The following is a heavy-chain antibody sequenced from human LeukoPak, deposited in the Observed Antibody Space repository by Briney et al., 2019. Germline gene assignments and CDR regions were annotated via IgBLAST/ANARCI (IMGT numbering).Heavy chain of an antibody. D-gene: IGHD3-9*01. Sequence: GGSLRLSCAASGFIFSNYAMSWVRQAPGKGLEWVSAITGSGDTTYYADSVKGGFTISRDNSKNTLYVEMNTLRAEDTAVYYCAKWGDYDILTGYYVSDFWGQGTLVTVSS. V-gene: IGHV3-23*01. CDR1: GFIFSNYA. CDR2: ITGSGDTT. CDR3: AKWGDYDILTGYYVSDF. J-gene: IGHJ4*02.